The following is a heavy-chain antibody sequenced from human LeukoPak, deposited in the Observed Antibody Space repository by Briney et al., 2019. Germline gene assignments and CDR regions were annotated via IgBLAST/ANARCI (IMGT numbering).Heavy chain of an antibody. V-gene: IGHV3-20*04. D-gene: IGHD2-2*01. CDR2: INWNGGST. CDR1: GFTFDDYG. CDR3: ARDLPAPYRGNIVVVPAAHDY. Sequence: GGSLRLSCAASGFTFDDYGMSWVRQAPGKGLEWVSGINWNGGSTGYADSAKGRFTISRDNAKNSLYLQMNSLRAEDTALYYCARDLPAPYRGNIVVVPAAHDYWGQGTLVTVSS. J-gene: IGHJ4*02.